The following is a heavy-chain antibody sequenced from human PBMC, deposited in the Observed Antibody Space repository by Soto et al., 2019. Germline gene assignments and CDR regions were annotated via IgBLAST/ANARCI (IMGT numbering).Heavy chain of an antibody. CDR1: GYPFTNYA. Sequence: ASVKVSCKASGYPFTNYAIHWVRQAPGQRLEWVGWINVGEKKTRYSQTFQGRVTITSDQSANTVYMELRNLRLDDTAVYYCAREPPETPPDYWGQGTLVTVSS. CDR3: AREPPETPPDY. J-gene: IGHJ4*02. V-gene: IGHV1-3*01. CDR2: INVGEKKT.